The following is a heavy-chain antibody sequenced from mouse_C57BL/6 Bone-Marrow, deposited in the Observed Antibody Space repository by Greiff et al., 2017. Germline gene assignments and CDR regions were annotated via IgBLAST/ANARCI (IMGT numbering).Heavy chain of an antibody. CDR3: ARGRGSLTGTYYYAMDY. CDR2: VYPYNGGT. D-gene: IGHD4-1*01. V-gene: IGHV1-36*01. CDR1: GFTFTDYY. J-gene: IGHJ4*01. Sequence: SGPVLVKPGPSVKISCKASGFTFTDYYMHWVKQSPGKSLEWIGLVYPYNGGTSYNQKFKGKATLTVDTSSSTAYMELSSLTSEDSAVYYCARGRGSLTGTYYYAMDYWGQGTSVTVSS.